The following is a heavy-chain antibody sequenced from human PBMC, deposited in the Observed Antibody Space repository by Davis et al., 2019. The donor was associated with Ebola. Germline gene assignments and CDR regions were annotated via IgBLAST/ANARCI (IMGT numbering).Heavy chain of an antibody. CDR2: IVVGSGNT. CDR1: GFTFTSSA. Sequence: SVKVSCKASGFTFTSSAVQWMRQARGQRLEWIGWIVVGSGNTNYAQKFQERVTITRDMSTSTAYMELSSLRSEDTAVYYCAAPYYYDSSGYYDVDYWGQGTLVTVSS. V-gene: IGHV1-58*01. CDR3: AAPYYYDSSGYYDVDY. D-gene: IGHD3-22*01. J-gene: IGHJ4*02.